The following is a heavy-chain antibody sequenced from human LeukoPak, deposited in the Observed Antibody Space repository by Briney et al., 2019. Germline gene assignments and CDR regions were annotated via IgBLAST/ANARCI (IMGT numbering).Heavy chain of an antibody. J-gene: IGHJ4*02. CDR1: DGSISSSSYY. CDR3: ARHGEGATGDYYFDY. CDR2: IYYSGNT. V-gene: IGHV4-39*01. D-gene: IGHD1-26*01. Sequence: SETLSLTCTVSDGSISSSSYYWGWIRQPPGKGLEWTGSIYYSGNTYYNSSLKSRVTISVDTSKNQWFLKLSSVTTADTAVYYCARHGEGATGDYYFDYWGQGTLATVSS.